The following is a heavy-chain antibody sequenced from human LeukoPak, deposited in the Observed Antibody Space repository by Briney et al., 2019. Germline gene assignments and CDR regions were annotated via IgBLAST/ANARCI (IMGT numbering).Heavy chain of an antibody. CDR2: IKQDGSEK. CDR3: ARDPGRARGYLDL. D-gene: IGHD1-26*01. V-gene: IGHV3-7*01. CDR1: GFTFSSYW. J-gene: IGHJ2*01. Sequence: PGGSLRLSCAASGFTFSSYWMSWVRQAPGKGLEWVANIKQDGSEKYYVDSVKGRFTISRDNAKNSLYLQMNSLSAEDTAVYYCARDPGRARGYLDLWGRGTRVIVSS.